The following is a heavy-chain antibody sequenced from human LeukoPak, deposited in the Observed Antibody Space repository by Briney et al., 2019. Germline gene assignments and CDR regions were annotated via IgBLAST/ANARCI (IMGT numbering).Heavy chain of an antibody. Sequence: PSETMSLTCTVSGGSISSSSYYWGWIRQPPGKGLEWIGSIYYSGSTYYNPSLKSRVTISVDTSKNQFSLKLSSVTAADTAVYYCARARYSSSWSPAYYYMDVWGKGTTVTVSS. D-gene: IGHD6-13*01. CDR2: IYYSGST. J-gene: IGHJ6*03. V-gene: IGHV4-39*01. CDR3: ARARYSSSWSPAYYYMDV. CDR1: GGSISSSSYY.